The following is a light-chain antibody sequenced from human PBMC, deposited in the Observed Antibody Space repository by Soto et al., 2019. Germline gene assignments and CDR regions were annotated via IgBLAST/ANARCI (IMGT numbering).Light chain of an antibody. CDR2: VAY. CDR1: QSISSY. Sequence: DIQMTQSPSSLSAFVGDRVAITCRASQSISSYLSWYQQKPGEAPKLLINVAYTLQSGVPSRFSGSGSGTDFTLAITSLQAEDFATYYCQQLRMYPSTFGGGTKVDIK. J-gene: IGKJ4*01. V-gene: IGKV1-39*01. CDR3: QQLRMYPST.